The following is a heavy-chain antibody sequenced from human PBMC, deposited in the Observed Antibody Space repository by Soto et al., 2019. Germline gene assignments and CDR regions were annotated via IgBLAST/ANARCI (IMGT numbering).Heavy chain of an antibody. V-gene: IGHV4-31*03. J-gene: IGHJ5*02. CDR3: ARLRIATNNYKWFDP. Sequence: LSLTCSVSGAALNSGNYYWSWIRQVPGKDLEWIGHIYVTGAVDYNPSLRDRITISQDTSERQFSLNLRLVTAADTAVYYCARLRIATNNYKWFDPWGQGTLVTVSS. CDR1: GAALNSGNYY. D-gene: IGHD2-21*01. CDR2: IYVTGAV.